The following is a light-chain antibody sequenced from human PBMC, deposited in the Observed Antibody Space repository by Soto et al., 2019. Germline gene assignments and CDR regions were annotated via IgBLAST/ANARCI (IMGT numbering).Light chain of an antibody. Sequence: QSALTQPASVSGSPGQSIAISCTGTSSDVGAYDYVSWYQQHPDKAPKLIIYEVSHRPAGVSNRFSASKYVNTATLTISGLQTEDEADYYCASHTTSNTRDFGTGTQLTVL. CDR3: ASHTTSNTRD. J-gene: IGLJ1*01. V-gene: IGLV2-14*03. CDR1: SSDVGAYDY. CDR2: EVS.